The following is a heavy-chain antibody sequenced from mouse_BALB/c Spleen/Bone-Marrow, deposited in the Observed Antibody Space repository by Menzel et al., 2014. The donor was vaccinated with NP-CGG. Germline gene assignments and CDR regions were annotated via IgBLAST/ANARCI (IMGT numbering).Heavy chain of an antibody. V-gene: IGHV14-4*02. CDR3: XXXXXXXXX. J-gene: IGHJ2*01. CDR1: GFNIKDFY. Sequence: VQLQQSGAELVRSGASVKLSCTASGFNIKDFYMHWLRQSPEQGLEWIGWVDPENGDTECAPKFQGKATMTADTSSNTAYLQLXSXTXEDTAVXXXXXXXXXXXXWGQGTTLTVSS. CDR2: VDPENGDT.